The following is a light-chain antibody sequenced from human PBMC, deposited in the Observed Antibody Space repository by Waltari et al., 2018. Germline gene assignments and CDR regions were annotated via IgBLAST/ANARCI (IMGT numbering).Light chain of an antibody. Sequence: DIQMTQSPSSLSASVGDRVTITCRASQGLTNSLAWYQQKPGKAPKLLLYAASRLESGVPSRFSGSGSGTDYTLTFSSLQPEDFATYYCQQYYTTPQTFGQGTRVEIK. V-gene: IGKV1-NL1*01. CDR2: AAS. J-gene: IGKJ1*01. CDR3: QQYYTTPQT. CDR1: QGLTNS.